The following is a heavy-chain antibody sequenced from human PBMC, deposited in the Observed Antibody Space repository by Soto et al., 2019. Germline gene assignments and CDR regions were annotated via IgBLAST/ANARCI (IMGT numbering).Heavy chain of an antibody. Sequence: QVQLQESGPGLVKPSQTLSLTCSVSGASTVSHYHWTWIRQPPGKALEWRGYIFNSGTTFYTPSLTSRLSISMDTSGNHFSLELRSVTAADTAVYYCALALGPTTGLDYWGQGTLVTVSS. CDR3: ALALGPTTGLDY. J-gene: IGHJ4*02. V-gene: IGHV4-31*02. CDR1: GASTVSHYH. D-gene: IGHD1-26*01. CDR2: IFNSGTT.